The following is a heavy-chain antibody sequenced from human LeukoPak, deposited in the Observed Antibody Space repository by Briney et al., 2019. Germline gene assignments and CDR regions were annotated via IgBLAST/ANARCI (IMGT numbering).Heavy chain of an antibody. D-gene: IGHD1-26*01. Sequence: GASVKVSCKASGGTLRSHIFSWVRQAPGQGLEWMGRITPIIDSAKYAQNFQDRVTITADASTATIYMELSGLTFEDTAVYFCTRVNLRGSQYNWFDPWGQGTLVTVSS. CDR1: GGTLRSHI. J-gene: IGHJ5*02. CDR3: TRVNLRGSQYNWFDP. CDR2: ITPIIDSA. V-gene: IGHV1-69*08.